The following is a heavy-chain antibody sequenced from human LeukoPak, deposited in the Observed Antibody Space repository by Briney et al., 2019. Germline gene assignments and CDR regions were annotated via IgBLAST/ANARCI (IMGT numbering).Heavy chain of an antibody. Sequence: GGSLRLSCAAPGFPFNAYNIHWIRQAPGRGLEWVSFIRNDETEIHYADFAKGRFTVSRDKSNNLLYLQMNSLRPDDTALYYCAKDGGRYRFDYWGQGTMVTVSS. CDR3: AKDGGRYRFDY. D-gene: IGHD3-16*02. CDR2: IRNDETEI. V-gene: IGHV3-30*02. J-gene: IGHJ4*02. CDR1: GFPFNAYN.